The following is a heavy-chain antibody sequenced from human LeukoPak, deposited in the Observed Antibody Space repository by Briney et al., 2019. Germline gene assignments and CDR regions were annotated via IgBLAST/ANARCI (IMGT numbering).Heavy chain of an antibody. CDR1: GGSISSYY. D-gene: IGHD2-15*01. Sequence: SETLSLTCTVSGGSISSYYWSWIRQPPGKGLEWIGYIYYSGSTNYNPSLKSRVTISVDTSKNQFSLKLSSVTAADTAVYYCARANCSGGSCYLDYWGQGTLVTVSS. J-gene: IGHJ4*02. V-gene: IGHV4-59*01. CDR2: IYYSGST. CDR3: ARANCSGGSCYLDY.